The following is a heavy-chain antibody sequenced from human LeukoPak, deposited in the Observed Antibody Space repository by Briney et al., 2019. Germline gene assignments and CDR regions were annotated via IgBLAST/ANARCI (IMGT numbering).Heavy chain of an antibody. CDR3: AREGDGYNFDY. J-gene: IGHJ4*02. CDR1: GFTFSSYA. Sequence: GGSLRLSCAASGFTFSSYAMHWVRQAPGKGLEWVAVISYDGSNKYYADSVKGRFTISRDNSKNTLYLQMNSLRAEDTAVYYCAREGDGYNFDYWGQGTLVTASS. CDR2: ISYDGSNK. D-gene: IGHD5-24*01. V-gene: IGHV3-30*01.